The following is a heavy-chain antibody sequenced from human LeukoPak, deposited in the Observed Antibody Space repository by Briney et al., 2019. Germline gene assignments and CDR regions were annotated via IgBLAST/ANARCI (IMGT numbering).Heavy chain of an antibody. CDR1: GGSISSYY. CDR3: ARGGSSGSYYHFYY. D-gene: IGHD1-26*01. J-gene: IGHJ4*02. CDR2: IYYSGST. V-gene: IGHV4-59*01. Sequence: PSETLSLTCTVSGGSISSYYWSWIRQPPRKGLEWIGYIYYSGSTNYNPSLKSRVTISVDTSKNQFSLKLSSVTAADTAVYYCARGGSSGSYYHFYYWGQGTLVTVSS.